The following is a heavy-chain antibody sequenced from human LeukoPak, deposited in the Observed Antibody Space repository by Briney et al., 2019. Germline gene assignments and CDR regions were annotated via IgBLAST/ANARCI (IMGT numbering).Heavy chain of an antibody. D-gene: IGHD6-13*01. CDR3: AREGITAAADY. CDR1: GFTFSSYS. V-gene: IGHV3-7*01. Sequence: GGSLRLSCAASGFTFSSYSMNWVCQAPGKGLEWVANIKQDGSEKYYVDSVKGRFTISRDNAKNSLYLQMNSLRAEDTAVYYCAREGITAAADYWGQGTLVTVSS. J-gene: IGHJ4*02. CDR2: IKQDGSEK.